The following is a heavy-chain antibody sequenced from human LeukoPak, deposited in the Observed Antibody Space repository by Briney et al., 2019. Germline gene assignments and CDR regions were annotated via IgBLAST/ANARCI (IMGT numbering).Heavy chain of an antibody. Sequence: SETLSLTCTVSGGSISSSNYYWGWIRQPPGKGLEWIGYIYYSGSTNYNPSLKSRVTISVDTSKNQFSLKLSSVTAADTAVYYCARVKTTVTRTFDYWGQGTLVTVSS. CDR3: ARVKTTVTRTFDY. J-gene: IGHJ4*02. CDR2: IYYSGST. V-gene: IGHV4-61*05. CDR1: GGSISSSNYY. D-gene: IGHD4-17*01.